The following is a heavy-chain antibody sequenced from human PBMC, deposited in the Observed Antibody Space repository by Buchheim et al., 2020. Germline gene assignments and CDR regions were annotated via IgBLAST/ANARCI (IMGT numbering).Heavy chain of an antibody. CDR2: ISGSGGST. V-gene: IGHV3-23*01. Sequence: EVQLLESGGGLVQPGGSLRLSCAASGFTFSSYAMSWVRQAPGKGLEWVSAISGSGGSTYYADSVKGRFTISRDNAKNSLYLQMNSLRDEDTAVYYCARDYSCGGDCPRGPNWFDPWGQGTL. D-gene: IGHD2-21*02. CDR1: GFTFSSYA. CDR3: ARDYSCGGDCPRGPNWFDP. J-gene: IGHJ5*02.